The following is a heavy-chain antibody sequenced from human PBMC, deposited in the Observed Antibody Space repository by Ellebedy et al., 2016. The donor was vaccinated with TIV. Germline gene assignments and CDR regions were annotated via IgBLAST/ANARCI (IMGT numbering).Heavy chain of an antibody. J-gene: IGHJ4*02. V-gene: IGHV1-69*13. D-gene: IGHD1-26*01. CDR2: IIPIFGTA. CDR3: AGGGRGGSYYE. CDR1: GGTFSSYA. Sequence: SVKVSCXASGGTFSSYAISWVRQAPGQGLEWMGGIIPIFGTANYAQKFQGRVTITADESTSTAYMELSSLRSESTAVYYGAGGGRGGSYYEWGQGTLVTVSS.